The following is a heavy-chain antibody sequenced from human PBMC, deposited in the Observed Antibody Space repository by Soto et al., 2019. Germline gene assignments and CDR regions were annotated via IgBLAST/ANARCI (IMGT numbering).Heavy chain of an antibody. J-gene: IGHJ6*02. CDR3: EGMKDYYYGMDV. CDR2: IYYSGST. D-gene: IGHD6-13*01. Sequence: PSETLSLSWTVPVGSISSSSYYWGWIRQPPGKGLEWIGSIYYSGSTYYNPSLKRRVTISVDTSKNQFSLKLSSVTAADTAVYYCEGMKDYYYGMDVWGQGTTVTVSS. CDR1: VGSISSSSYY. V-gene: IGHV4-39*01.